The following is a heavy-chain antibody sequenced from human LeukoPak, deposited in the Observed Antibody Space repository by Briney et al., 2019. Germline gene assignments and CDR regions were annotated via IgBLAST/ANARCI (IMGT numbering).Heavy chain of an antibody. CDR1: GYTFSSHD. Sequence: ASVKVSCRASGYTFSSHDINWVRQAPGQGLEWMGWMNPKSGNTGSAQRFQGRVTMTRDTSTGTAYMELTSLTSEDTAIYYCARGGDTCSDTGCFKNWFDPWGRGTLVTVSS. CDR2: MNPKSGNT. J-gene: IGHJ5*02. D-gene: IGHD2-2*01. CDR3: ARGGDTCSDTGCFKNWFDP. V-gene: IGHV1-8*01.